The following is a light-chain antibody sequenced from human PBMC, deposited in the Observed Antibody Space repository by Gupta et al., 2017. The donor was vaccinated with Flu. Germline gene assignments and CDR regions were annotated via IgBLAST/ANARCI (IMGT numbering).Light chain of an antibody. CDR3: QTWGTGYMV. CDR2: LNDDGSH. V-gene: IGLV4-69*01. J-gene: IGLJ2*01. Sequence: QVVLPQSPSATASLGASVKLTCTLSSRHSTYDIAWDQQQPEKGPRYLITLNDDGSHTKGAVIPDRFSGSSSEAERYLSIASLQSEDDADYYCQTWGTGYMVFGGGTKLTVL. CDR1: SRHSTYD.